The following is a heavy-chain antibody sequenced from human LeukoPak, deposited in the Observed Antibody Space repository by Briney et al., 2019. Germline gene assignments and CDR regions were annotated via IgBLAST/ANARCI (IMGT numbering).Heavy chain of an antibody. D-gene: IGHD4-17*01. Sequence: SETLSLTCTVANGSISIYYWSWVRQPAGKGLEWIGRISASGSTNYNPSLKSRVTMSLDTSKNQFSLKLSSVTAADTAVYYCAREITVTRPFDYWGPGTLVTVSS. J-gene: IGHJ4*02. CDR2: ISASGST. CDR1: NGSISIYY. V-gene: IGHV4-4*07. CDR3: AREITVTRPFDY.